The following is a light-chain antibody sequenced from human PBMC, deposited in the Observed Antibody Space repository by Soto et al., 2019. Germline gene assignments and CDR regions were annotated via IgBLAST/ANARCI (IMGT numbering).Light chain of an antibody. CDR3: QQLGA. CDR2: GAS. CDR1: QSVSSSY. Sequence: ESVLTQSPGTLSLSPGERATLACRGSQSVSSSYLAWYQQKPGQAPRLIIYGASNRATGIPDRFSGSGSGTDFTLTISRLEPEDFAVYYCQQLGAFGQGTKVEI. V-gene: IGKV3-20*01. J-gene: IGKJ1*01.